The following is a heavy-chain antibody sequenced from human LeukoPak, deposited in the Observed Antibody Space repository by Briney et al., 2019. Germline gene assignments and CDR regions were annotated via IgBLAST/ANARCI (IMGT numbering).Heavy chain of an antibody. CDR1: GFTFSSYA. CDR2: ISYDGSNK. Sequence: GGSLRLSCAASGFTFSSYAMHWVHQAPGKGLEWVAVISYDGSNKYYADSVKGRFTISRDNSKNTLYLQMNSLRAEDTAVYYCARDKDSSGYYHGLFRYWGQGTLVTVSS. CDR3: ARDKDSSGYYHGLFRY. V-gene: IGHV3-30-3*01. J-gene: IGHJ4*02. D-gene: IGHD3-22*01.